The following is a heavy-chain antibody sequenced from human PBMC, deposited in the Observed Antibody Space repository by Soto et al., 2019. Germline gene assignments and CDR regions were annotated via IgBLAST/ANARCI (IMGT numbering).Heavy chain of an antibody. CDR1: GDSVSSNSAA. V-gene: IGHV6-1*01. D-gene: IGHD2-2*01. Sequence: SQTLSLTCAISGDSVSSNSAAWNWIRQSPSRGLEWLGRTYYRSKWYNDYAVSVQSRITINPDTSKNQFSLQLNSVTPEDTAVYYCARDFRVVVPAAPSNWFDPWGQGTLVTVSS. J-gene: IGHJ5*02. CDR2: TYYRSKWYN. CDR3: ARDFRVVVPAAPSNWFDP.